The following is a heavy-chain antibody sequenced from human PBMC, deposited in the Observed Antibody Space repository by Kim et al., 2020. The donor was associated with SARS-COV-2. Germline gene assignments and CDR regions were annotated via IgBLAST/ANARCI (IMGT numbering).Heavy chain of an antibody. Sequence: GGSLRLSCAASGFTFSSYSMNWVRQAPGKGLEWVSSISSSSSYIYYADSVKGRFTISRDNAKNSLYLQMNSQRAEDTAVYYCARETYSSSWLDYWGQGNLVTVSS. J-gene: IGHJ4*02. D-gene: IGHD6-13*01. CDR1: GFTFSSYS. V-gene: IGHV3-21*01. CDR2: ISSSSSYI. CDR3: ARETYSSSWLDY.